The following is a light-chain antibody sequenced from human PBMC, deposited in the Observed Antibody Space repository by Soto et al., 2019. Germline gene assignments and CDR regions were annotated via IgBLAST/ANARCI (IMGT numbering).Light chain of an antibody. J-gene: IGKJ2*01. V-gene: IGKV1-33*01. CDR3: QQKANLPPT. CDR1: QDIINY. CDR2: DAS. Sequence: DIQMNQSPSSLSASEGDRGTITCQASQDIINYLNWYQQKPGKAPKLLIEDASNLETGVPSRFSRSGSGTDFTITSSSLQAADSETYYCQQKANLPPTFGQGNKQEIK.